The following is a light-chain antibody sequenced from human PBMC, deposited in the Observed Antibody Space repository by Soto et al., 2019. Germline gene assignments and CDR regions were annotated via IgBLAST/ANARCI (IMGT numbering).Light chain of an antibody. V-gene: IGLV1-44*01. J-gene: IGLJ1*01. CDR3: AAWDDSLNGPV. CDR2: SSN. Sequence: QPVLTQPPSASGTPGQRVTISCYGSSSNIGGNPVNWYQQLPGTAPKLLIYSSNQRPSGVPDRFSGSKSGTSASLAISGLQSEDEADYFCAAWDDSLNGPVFGTGTKLTVL. CDR1: SSNIGGNP.